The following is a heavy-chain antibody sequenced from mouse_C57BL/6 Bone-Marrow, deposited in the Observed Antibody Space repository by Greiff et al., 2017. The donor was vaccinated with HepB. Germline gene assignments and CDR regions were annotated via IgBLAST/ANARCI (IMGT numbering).Heavy chain of an antibody. J-gene: IGHJ2*01. D-gene: IGHD1-1*01. Sequence: EVHLVESGPGLVKPSQSLSLTCSVTGYSITSGYYWNWIRQFPGNKLEWMGYISYDGSNNYNPSLKNRISITRDTSKNQFFLKLNSVTTEDTATYYCARERYYGSSYVYFDYWGQGTTLTVSS. CDR2: ISYDGSN. V-gene: IGHV3-6*01. CDR1: GYSITSGYY. CDR3: ARERYYGSSYVYFDY.